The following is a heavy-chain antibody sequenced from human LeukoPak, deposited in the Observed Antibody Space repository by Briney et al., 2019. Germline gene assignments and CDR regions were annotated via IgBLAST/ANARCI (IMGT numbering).Heavy chain of an antibody. Sequence: GGSLRLSCAASGFTVSSNYMSWVRQAPGKGLEWVSVIYSGGSTYYADSVKGRFTISRDKSKNTLYLQMNSLRAEDTAVYYCARDHTDYYDSSGYLGYWGQGTLVTVSS. CDR2: IYSGGST. D-gene: IGHD3-22*01. J-gene: IGHJ4*02. V-gene: IGHV3-53*01. CDR3: ARDHTDYYDSSGYLGY. CDR1: GFTVSSNY.